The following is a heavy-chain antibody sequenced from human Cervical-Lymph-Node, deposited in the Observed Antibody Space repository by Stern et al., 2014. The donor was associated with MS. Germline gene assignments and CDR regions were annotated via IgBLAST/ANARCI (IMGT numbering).Heavy chain of an antibody. CDR3: ARDGRHTNNFGLDV. CDR2: IIPVIGTA. V-gene: IGHV1-69*01. CDR1: GGTFNVYA. Sequence: VQLVQSGAEAKKPGSSVKVSCKASGGTFNVYAINWLRQAPGQGLEWMGGIIPVIGTANYAQNFQGRVTITADASTRTSSMQLSSLRSDDTAVYYCARDGRHTNNFGLDVWGQGTTVTVSS. J-gene: IGHJ6*02.